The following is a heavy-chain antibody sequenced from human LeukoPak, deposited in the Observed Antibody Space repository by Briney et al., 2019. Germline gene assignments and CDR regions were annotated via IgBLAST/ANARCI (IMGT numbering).Heavy chain of an antibody. J-gene: IGHJ4*02. CDR1: GFTFSSYG. V-gene: IGHV3-30*18. CDR2: ISYDGSNK. CDR3: AKDRTVVYSSSWYYYDY. Sequence: GGSLRLSCAASGFTFSSYGMHWVRQAPGKGLEWVAVISYDGSNKYYADSVKGRFTISRDNSKNTLYLQMNSLRAEDTAVYYCAKDRTVVYSSSWYYYDYWSQGTLVTVSS. D-gene: IGHD6-13*01.